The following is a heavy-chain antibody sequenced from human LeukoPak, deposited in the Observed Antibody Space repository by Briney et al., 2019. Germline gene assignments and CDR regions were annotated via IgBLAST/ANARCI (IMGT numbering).Heavy chain of an antibody. CDR1: GDSISRSTYY. V-gene: IGHV4-39*07. D-gene: IGHD5-24*01. J-gene: IGHJ4*02. CDR3: ARARSRDGYNFLPPHFES. CDR2: VYYGRSP. Sequence: SETLSLTCTVSGDSISRSTYYWAWIRQPPGKGLEWIGSVYYGRSPYFNPSLKSRVTISVDKSKDQFSLKLSSVTAADTAVYYCARARSRDGYNFLPPHFESWGQGTLVTVSS.